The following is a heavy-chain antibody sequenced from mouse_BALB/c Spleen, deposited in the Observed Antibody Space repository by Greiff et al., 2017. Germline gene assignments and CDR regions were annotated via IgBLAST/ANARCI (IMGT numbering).Heavy chain of an antibody. CDR3: ARGDYGSSYVGAMDY. D-gene: IGHD1-1*01. CDR2: ISDGGSYT. Sequence: EVQVVESGGGLVKPGGSLKLSCAASGFTFSDYYMYWVRQTPEKRLEWVATISDGGSYTYYPDSVKGRFTISRDNAKNNLYLQMSSLKSEDTAMYYCARGDYGSSYVGAMDYWGQGTSVTVSS. J-gene: IGHJ4*01. CDR1: GFTFSDYY. V-gene: IGHV5-4*02.